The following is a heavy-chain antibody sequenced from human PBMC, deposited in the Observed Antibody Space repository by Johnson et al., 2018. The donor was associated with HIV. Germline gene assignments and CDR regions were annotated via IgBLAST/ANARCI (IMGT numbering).Heavy chain of an antibody. Sequence: VQLVESGGGLVQPGGSLRLSCAASGFTFSSYGMHWVRQAPGKGLEWVAVIWYDGSNKYYPGSVKGRFTISRENATNSLYLQMNSLRAEDTAVYYCARAPNVWGGSYYGDVFYIWGQGTMVAVSS. V-gene: IGHV3-33*01. J-gene: IGHJ3*02. D-gene: IGHD1-26*01. CDR2: IWYDGSNK. CDR3: ARAPNVWGGSYYGDVFYI. CDR1: GFTFSSYG.